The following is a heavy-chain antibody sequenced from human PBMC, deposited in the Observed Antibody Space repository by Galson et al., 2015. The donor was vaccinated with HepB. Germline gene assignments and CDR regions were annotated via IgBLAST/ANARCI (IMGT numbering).Heavy chain of an antibody. CDR2: ISTSSSTI. D-gene: IGHD4-17*01. CDR3: ARGSVTTYIY. Sequence: SLRLSCAASGFTYSSYSMNWVRQAPGKGLEWVSYISTSSSTIYYADSVKGRFTISRDNAENSLYLQMNSLRDEDTAVYYCARGSVTTYIYWGQGTLVTVSS. CDR1: GFTYSSYS. J-gene: IGHJ4*02. V-gene: IGHV3-48*02.